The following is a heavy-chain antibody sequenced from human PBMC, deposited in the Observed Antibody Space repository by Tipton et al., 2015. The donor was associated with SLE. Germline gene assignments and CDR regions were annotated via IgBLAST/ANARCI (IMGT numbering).Heavy chain of an antibody. J-gene: IGHJ4*02. V-gene: IGHV4-59*12. CDR1: GGSISSYY. Sequence: TLSLPCTVSGGSISSYYWSWIRQPPGKGLEWIGYIYYSGSTNYNPSLKSRVTISVDTSKNQFSLKLSFVTAADTAVYYCARGGRGVRDHYFDYGGQGTLVTVSS. CDR3: ARGGRGVRDHYFDY. D-gene: IGHD2-8*01. CDR2: IYYSGST.